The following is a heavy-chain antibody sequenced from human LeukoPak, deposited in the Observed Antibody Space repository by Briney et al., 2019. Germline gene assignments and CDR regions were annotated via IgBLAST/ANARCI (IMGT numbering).Heavy chain of an antibody. J-gene: IGHJ3*02. CDR2: MYYSGST. CDR1: GGSISSISYY. Sequence: SETLSLTCTVSGGSISSISYYWGWIRQPPGKGLEWIVSMYYSGSTYNNPSLKSRVTMSVNTSKNQFSLRLSSVTAADTAVYYCAHSRPYDAFDIWGQGTMVTVSS. V-gene: IGHV4-39*07. D-gene: IGHD4-11*01. CDR3: AHSRPYDAFDI.